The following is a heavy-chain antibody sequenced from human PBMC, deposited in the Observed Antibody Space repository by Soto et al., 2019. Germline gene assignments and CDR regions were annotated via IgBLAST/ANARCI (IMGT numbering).Heavy chain of an antibody. CDR2: LYWDDDQ. D-gene: IGHD2-21*02. Sequence: QVTLKESGPTLVKPTQTLTLTCTVSGLSLRTTGVGVGWVRQPPGKALEWLALLYWDDDQRYSPSLRSRLTIAKEISDKQLVLTITNMDTVDTATYYCVQSRCGGDCLEIYSSHAYNGLDVWGQGTTVTVSS. CDR1: GLSLRTTGVG. J-gene: IGHJ6*02. CDR3: VQSRCGGDCLEIYSSHAYNGLDV. V-gene: IGHV2-5*02.